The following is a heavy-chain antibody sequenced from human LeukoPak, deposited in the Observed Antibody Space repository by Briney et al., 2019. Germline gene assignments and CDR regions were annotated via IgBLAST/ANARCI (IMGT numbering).Heavy chain of an antibody. CDR2: IYSSGGT. J-gene: IGHJ4*02. V-gene: IGHV3-53*01. D-gene: IGHD2-15*01. CDR1: GFTVSNNY. Sequence: GGSLRLSCAASGFTVSNNYMSRARQAPGKGLEWVSVIYSSGGTFYSDSVKGRFTISRDYSKNTLYLQMNSLRADDTAIYYCAKDSNGPAFWGQGTLVTVSS. CDR3: AKDSNGPAF.